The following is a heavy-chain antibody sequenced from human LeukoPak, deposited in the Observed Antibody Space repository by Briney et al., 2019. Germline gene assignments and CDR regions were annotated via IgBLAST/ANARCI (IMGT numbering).Heavy chain of an antibody. J-gene: IGHJ4*02. CDR3: ARALDFGGNGYYFDY. Sequence: ASVKVSCKASGYTFTDYYLHWVRQAPGQGLEWMGWINPNRGGTTYAQKFQGRVTMTRDMSITTAYMELSRLRSDDTAMYYCARALDFGGNGYYFDYWGQGILVTVSS. CDR2: INPNRGGT. CDR1: GYTFTDYY. V-gene: IGHV1-2*02. D-gene: IGHD4-23*01.